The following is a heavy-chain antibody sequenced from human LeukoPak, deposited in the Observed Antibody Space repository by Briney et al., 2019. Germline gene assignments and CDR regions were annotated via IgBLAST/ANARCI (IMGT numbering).Heavy chain of an antibody. V-gene: IGHV3-11*04. Sequence: PGGSLRLSCATSGFTFSDYYMSWIRQAPGKGLEWVSYISSSGSTIYYADSVKGRFTISRDNAKNSMYLQMNSLRAEDTAVYYCAREGYYDSSGYSEPFDYWGQGTLVTVSS. D-gene: IGHD3-22*01. J-gene: IGHJ4*02. CDR3: AREGYYDSSGYSEPFDY. CDR1: GFTFSDYY. CDR2: ISSSGSTI.